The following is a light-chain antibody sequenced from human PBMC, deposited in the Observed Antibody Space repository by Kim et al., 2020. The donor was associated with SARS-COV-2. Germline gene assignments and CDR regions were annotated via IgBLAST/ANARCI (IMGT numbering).Light chain of an antibody. J-gene: IGKJ2*01. V-gene: IGKV3-15*01. CDR3: QHYNNWPYT. Sequence: SVSPGERATLSCRASQNVGTTLAWYQQKPGQPPSLLIFASSTRATGVPARFSGSGSGTEFTLTISSLQSEDFAVYYCQHYNNWPYTFGQGTKLDI. CDR2: ASS. CDR1: QNVGTT.